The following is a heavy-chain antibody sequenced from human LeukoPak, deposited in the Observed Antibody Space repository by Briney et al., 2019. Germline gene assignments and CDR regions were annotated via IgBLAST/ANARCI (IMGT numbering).Heavy chain of an antibody. D-gene: IGHD3-10*01. Sequence: GGSLRLSCAASGFTFSSYAMHWVRQAPGKGLEWVAAISYDGSNTYYADSVKGRFTISRDNFKSTLYLQMNSLRPEDTAVYYCARNYGSESYSGMDVWGQGTTVTVSS. J-gene: IGHJ6*02. CDR3: ARNYGSESYSGMDV. CDR1: GFTFSSYA. CDR2: ISYDGSNT. V-gene: IGHV3-30-3*01.